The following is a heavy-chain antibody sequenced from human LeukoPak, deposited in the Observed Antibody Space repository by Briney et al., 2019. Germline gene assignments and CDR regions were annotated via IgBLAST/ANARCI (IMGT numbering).Heavy chain of an antibody. J-gene: IGHJ4*02. D-gene: IGHD2-15*01. V-gene: IGHV3-23*01. CDR1: GFTFSSYA. Sequence: GGSLRLSCAASGFTFSSYAMSWVRQAPGKGLEWVSAISGSGGSTYYADSVKGRFTISRDNSKNTLYLQMNSLRAEDTAVYYCARDRVVVAGTSYYFDYWGQGTLVAVSS. CDR3: ARDRVVVAGTSYYFDY. CDR2: ISGSGGST.